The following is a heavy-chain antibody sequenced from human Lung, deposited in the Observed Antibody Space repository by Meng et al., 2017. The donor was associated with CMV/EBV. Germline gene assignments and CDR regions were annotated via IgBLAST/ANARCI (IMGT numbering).Heavy chain of an antibody. CDR2: INPCNGST. D-gene: IGHD2-15*01. CDR3: ARDRERGDGDRILDY. V-gene: IGHV1-46*01. Sequence: SVKVSCXASGYTFTSYDMHWVRQAPGQGLEWMGIINPCNGSTNYAQKFQGRVTMTRDTSTSTVYMELSSLRSEDTAVYYCARDRERGDGDRILDYWGQGTLVTVSS. CDR1: GYTFTSYD. J-gene: IGHJ4*02.